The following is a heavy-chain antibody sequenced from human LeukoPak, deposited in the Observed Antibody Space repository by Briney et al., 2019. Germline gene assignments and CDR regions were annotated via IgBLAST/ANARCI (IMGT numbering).Heavy chain of an antibody. V-gene: IGHV4-4*07. CDR2: IYTSGST. CDR3: GSGYCSGGDCYYDY. Sequence: SETLSLTCTVSGGSISSYYWSWLRQPAGKGLEWIGRIYTSGSTNYNPSLKSRVTMSVDTSKNQFSLKLSSVPAADTAVYYCGSGYCSGGDCYYDYWGKGTLVTVSS. CDR1: GGSISSYY. J-gene: IGHJ4*03. D-gene: IGHD2-15*01.